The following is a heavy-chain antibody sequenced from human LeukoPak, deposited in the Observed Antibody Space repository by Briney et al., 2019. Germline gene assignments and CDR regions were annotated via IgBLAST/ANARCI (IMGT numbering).Heavy chain of an antibody. V-gene: IGHV4-38-2*01. CDR1: GYSISGGYY. CDR2: IYHSGIT. Sequence: SGTLSLTCAVSGYSISGGYYWGWIRQPPGKGRGWIGSIYHSGITYSNPSLKSRVAISLETSQNQFSLKLSSVTAADTAVCVCATLRQDYGSGSINWFDAWGQGTPVTVSS. J-gene: IGHJ5*01. CDR3: ATLRQDYGSGSINWFDA. D-gene: IGHD3-10*01.